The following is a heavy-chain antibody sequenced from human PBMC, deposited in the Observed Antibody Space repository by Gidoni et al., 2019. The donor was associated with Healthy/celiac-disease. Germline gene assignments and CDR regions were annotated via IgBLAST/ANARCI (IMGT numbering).Heavy chain of an antibody. V-gene: IGHV3-9*01. CDR3: AKGELERLFMGAFDI. J-gene: IGHJ3*02. D-gene: IGHD1-1*01. CDR1: GFTFDDYA. Sequence: EVQLVESGGGLVQPGRSLRLSCAASGFTFDDYAMHWVRQAPGKGLEWVSGISWNSGSIGYADSVKGRFTISRDNAKNSLYLQMNSLRAEDTALYYCAKGELERLFMGAFDIWGQGTMVTVSS. CDR2: ISWNSGSI.